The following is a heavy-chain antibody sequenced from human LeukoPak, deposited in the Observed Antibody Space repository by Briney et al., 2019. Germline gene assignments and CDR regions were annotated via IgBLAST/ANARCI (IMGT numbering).Heavy chain of an antibody. CDR2: IYYSGTT. D-gene: IGHD2-15*01. V-gene: IGHV4-39*07. CDR1: GGSISSSSYY. Sequence: SETLSLTCTVSGGSISSSSYYWGWIRQPPGKGLEWIGSIYYSGTTYHNPSLKSRVTISVDTSKNQFSLKLSSVTAADTAVYYCAREGGGTSDNWGQGTLVTVSS. J-gene: IGHJ4*01. CDR3: AREGGGTSDN.